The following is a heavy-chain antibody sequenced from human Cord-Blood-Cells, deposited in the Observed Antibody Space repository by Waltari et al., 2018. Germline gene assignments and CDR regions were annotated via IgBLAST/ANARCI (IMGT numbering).Heavy chain of an antibody. CDR2: INHSGST. CDR1: GGSFSGYY. V-gene: IGHV4-34*01. D-gene: IGHD2-2*01. J-gene: IGHJ4*02. CDR3: ARGGFPQSQLPHFDY. Sequence: QVQLQQWGAGLLKPSETLSLTCAVYGGSFSGYYWSWIRQPPGKGLEWIGEINHSGSTNYNPSLKSRVTISVDTSKNQFSLKLSSVTAADTAVYYCARGGFPQSQLPHFDYWGQGTLVTVSS.